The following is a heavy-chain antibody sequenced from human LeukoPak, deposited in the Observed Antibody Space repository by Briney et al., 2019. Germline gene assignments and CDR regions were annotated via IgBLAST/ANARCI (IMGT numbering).Heavy chain of an antibody. Sequence: PSETLSLTRTLSRGSISSYYWSWIRQPPGKGLEGIGYMYYSGSTNYNPPLQSRVTISVDTSKNQFSLKLSSVTAADTAVYYCARQSWDYDSSGYYSYSAFDIWGQGTMVTVSS. CDR2: MYYSGST. D-gene: IGHD3-22*01. J-gene: IGHJ3*02. CDR1: RGSISSYY. CDR3: ARQSWDYDSSGYYSYSAFDI. V-gene: IGHV4-59*08.